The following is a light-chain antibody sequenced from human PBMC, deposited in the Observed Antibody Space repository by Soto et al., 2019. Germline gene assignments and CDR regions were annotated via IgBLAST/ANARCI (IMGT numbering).Light chain of an antibody. CDR3: ASWDDVLNGRV. CDR2: SNN. Sequence: QSVLTQPLSASRTPGQRVTISCSGSSSNIGGNSVSWYQQVPGTAPKLLMHSNNKRPSGVADRFSGSKSGTSASLAISGLQSEDEADYYCASWDDVLNGRVFGGGTKLTVL. V-gene: IGLV1-44*01. CDR1: SSNIGGNS. J-gene: IGLJ3*02.